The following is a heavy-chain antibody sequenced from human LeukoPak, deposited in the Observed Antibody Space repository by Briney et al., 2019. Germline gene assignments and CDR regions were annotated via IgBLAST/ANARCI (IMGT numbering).Heavy chain of an antibody. CDR1: GGSINNGGYY. CDR3: ARNRDGYNSFDY. Sequence: SETLSLTCTVSGGSINNGGYYWSWIRQHRGKGLEWIGYIYYSGSSYYNPSLRSRVTISVDTSKNHFSLKLSSVTAADTAVYYCARNRDGYNSFDYWGQGTLVTVSS. V-gene: IGHV4-31*03. CDR2: IYYSGSS. D-gene: IGHD5-24*01. J-gene: IGHJ4*02.